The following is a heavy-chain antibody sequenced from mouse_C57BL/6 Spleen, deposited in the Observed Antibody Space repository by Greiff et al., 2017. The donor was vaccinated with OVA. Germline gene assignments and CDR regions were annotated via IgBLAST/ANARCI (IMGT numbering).Heavy chain of an antibody. CDR1: GYTFTSYW. J-gene: IGHJ3*01. Sequence: QVQLQQPGAELVKPGASVKMSCKASGYTFTSYWITWVKQRPGQGLEWIGDIYPGSGSTNYNEKFKSKATLTVDTSSSTAYMQLSSLTSEDSAVYYCARWYSNYEWFAYWGQGNLVTVSA. CDR2: IYPGSGST. V-gene: IGHV1-55*01. CDR3: ARWYSNYEWFAY. D-gene: IGHD2-5*01.